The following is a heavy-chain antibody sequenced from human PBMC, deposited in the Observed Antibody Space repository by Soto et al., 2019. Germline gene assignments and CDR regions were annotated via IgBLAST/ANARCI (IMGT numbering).Heavy chain of an antibody. CDR1: GGSISSYY. V-gene: IGHV4-59*01. CDR3: ARGEVVVVPAAIGSYYYGMDV. Sequence: SETLSLTCTVSGGSISSYYWSWIRQPPGKGLEWIGYIYYSGSTNYNPSLKSRVTISVDTSKNQFSLKLSSVTAADTAVYYCARGEVVVVPAAIGSYYYGMDVWGQGTTVTVSS. CDR2: IYYSGST. D-gene: IGHD2-2*02. J-gene: IGHJ6*02.